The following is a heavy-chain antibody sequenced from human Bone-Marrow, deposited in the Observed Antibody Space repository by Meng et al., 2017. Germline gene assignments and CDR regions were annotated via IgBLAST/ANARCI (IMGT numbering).Heavy chain of an antibody. CDR3: ARDLERWGPRGFDY. D-gene: IGHD3-16*01. V-gene: IGHV3-9*01. CDR2: ISWNSGSI. J-gene: IGHJ4*02. Sequence: SLKISCAASGFTFDDYAMHWVRQAPGKGLEWVSGISWNSGSIGYADSVKCRFTISRDNAKNSLYLQMNSLRAEDTAVYYCARDLERWGPRGFDYWGQGTLVTVSS. CDR1: GFTFDDYA.